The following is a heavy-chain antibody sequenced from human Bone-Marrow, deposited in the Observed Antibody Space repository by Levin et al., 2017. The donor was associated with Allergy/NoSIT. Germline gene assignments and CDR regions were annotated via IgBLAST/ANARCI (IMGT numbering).Heavy chain of an antibody. D-gene: IGHD2/OR15-2a*01. CDR3: VGGIIGDLRVAHKEAFDV. Sequence: GGSLRLSCIVSGFTFSDYSIYWVRQAPGKGLEWISSISSDSSDLYYADSVKGRFTISRDNAKNSLNLQVSSLRAEDTAVYHCVGGIIGDLRVAHKEAFDVWGQGTMVTVSS. CDR2: ISSDSSDL. J-gene: IGHJ3*01. V-gene: IGHV3-21*01. CDR1: GFTFSDYS.